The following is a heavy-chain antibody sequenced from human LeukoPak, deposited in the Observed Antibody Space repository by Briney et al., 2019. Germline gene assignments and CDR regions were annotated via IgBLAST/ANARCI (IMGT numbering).Heavy chain of an antibody. CDR1: GYTFTCYY. D-gene: IGHD2-2*01. CDR2: INPNSGGT. J-gene: IGHJ5*02. Sequence: ASVKVSCKASGYTFTCYYMHWVRQAPGQGREGMGWINPNSGGTNYAQKFQGRVTMTRDTSISTAYMELSRLRSDDTAVYYCAREEDYCSSTSCNRWFDPWGQGTLVTVSS. V-gene: IGHV1-2*02. CDR3: AREEDYCSSTSCNRWFDP.